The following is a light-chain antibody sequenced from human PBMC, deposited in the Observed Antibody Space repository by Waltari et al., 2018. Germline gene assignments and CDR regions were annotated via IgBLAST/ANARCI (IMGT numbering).Light chain of an antibody. V-gene: IGLV4-69*01. CDR1: SGHSSNI. Sequence: QLVLTQSPSASASLGASVKLTCTLSSGHSSNIIAWLQQQPGKGPRYLMQVNSDGSHRKGDEIPHRLSGSSSGAERYLTISSLQSEDEADYYCETGGHGTWVFGGGTKLTVL. J-gene: IGLJ3*02. CDR2: VNSDGSH. CDR3: ETGGHGTWV.